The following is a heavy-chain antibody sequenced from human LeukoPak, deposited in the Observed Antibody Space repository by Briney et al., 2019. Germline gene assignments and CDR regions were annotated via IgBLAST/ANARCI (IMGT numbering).Heavy chain of an antibody. J-gene: IGHJ4*02. CDR1: GFTFSSYW. CDR2: INSDGSST. Sequence: PGGSLRLSCAASGFTFSSYWMHWVRQAPGKGLVWVSRINSDGSSTSYADSVKGRFTISRDNAKNTLYLQMNSLRAEDTAVYYCARAPRGERTDYWGQGTLVTVSS. D-gene: IGHD1-1*01. V-gene: IGHV3-74*01. CDR3: ARAPRGERTDY.